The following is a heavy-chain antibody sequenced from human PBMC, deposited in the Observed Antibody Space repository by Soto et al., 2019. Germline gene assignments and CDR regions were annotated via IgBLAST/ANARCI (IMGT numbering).Heavy chain of an antibody. CDR2: IYYSGST. CDR3: ARGYRQTGYSSSWVFDY. V-gene: IGHV4-31*01. Sequence: QVQLRESGPGLVKPSQTLSLTCTVSGGSINSGGYYWNWIRQHQGKGLECIGYIYYSGSTYYNPFLWSLVIISADASDHHFSPKLRSLTSAYTAVYFCARGYRQTGYSSSWVFDYLGPETLVNVSS. J-gene: IGHJ4*02. D-gene: IGHD6-13*01. CDR1: GGSINSGGYY.